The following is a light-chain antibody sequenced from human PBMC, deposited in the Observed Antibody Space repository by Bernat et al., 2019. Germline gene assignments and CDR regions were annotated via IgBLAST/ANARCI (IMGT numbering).Light chain of an antibody. Sequence: QSVLTQPPSASETPGQRVTISCSGGSSNIGSNFVYWYQQIPGTAPKLLIYSNNQRPSGVPDRFSGSKSGTSASLGISGLRSEDEADYYCASWDDSVSGPVFGGGTKLTV. CDR2: SNN. CDR1: SSNIGSNF. CDR3: ASWDDSVSGPV. V-gene: IGLV1-47*02. J-gene: IGLJ3*02.